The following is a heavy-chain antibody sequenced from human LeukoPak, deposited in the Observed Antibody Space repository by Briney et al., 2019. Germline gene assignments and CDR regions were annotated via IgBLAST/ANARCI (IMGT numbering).Heavy chain of an antibody. J-gene: IGHJ5*02. D-gene: IGHD3-9*01. V-gene: IGHV3-23*01. Sequence: GGSLRLSCAASGFTFSSYATSWVRQAPGKGLEWVSAISGSGGSTYYADSVKGRFTISRDNSKNTLYLQMNSLRAEDTAVYYCARPGLRYFDWLFQNWFDPWGQGTLVTVSS. CDR2: ISGSGGST. CDR3: ARPGLRYFDWLFQNWFDP. CDR1: GFTFSSYA.